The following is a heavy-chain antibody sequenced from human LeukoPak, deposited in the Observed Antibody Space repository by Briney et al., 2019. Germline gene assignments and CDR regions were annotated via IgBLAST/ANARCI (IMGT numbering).Heavy chain of an antibody. Sequence: SSETLSLTCTVSGGSISSSSYYWGWIRQPPGKGLEWIGSIYYSGSTYYNPSLKSRVTISVDTSKNQFSLKLSSVTAADTAVYYCARLPITSTWGQGTLVTVSS. V-gene: IGHV4-39*01. CDR2: IYYSGST. CDR1: GGSISSSSYY. CDR3: ARLPITST. J-gene: IGHJ5*02. D-gene: IGHD3-3*01.